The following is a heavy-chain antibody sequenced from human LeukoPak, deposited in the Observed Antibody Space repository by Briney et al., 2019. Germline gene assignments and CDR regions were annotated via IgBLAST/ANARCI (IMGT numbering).Heavy chain of an antibody. CDR2: ISSSTAYI. Sequence: GGSLRLSCAASEFTFRGYTMNWVRQALGKGLEWVASISSSTAYIYYADSLRGRFTISRDNTKSSLYLQMSSLRAEDTAVYYCAREGLLTRLSSGDAFDIWGQGTMVTVSS. CDR3: AREGLLTRLSSGDAFDI. J-gene: IGHJ3*02. V-gene: IGHV3-21*01. D-gene: IGHD3-9*01. CDR1: EFTFRGYT.